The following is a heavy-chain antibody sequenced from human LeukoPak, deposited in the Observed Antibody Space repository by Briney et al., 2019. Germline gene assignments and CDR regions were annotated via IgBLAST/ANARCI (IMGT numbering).Heavy chain of an antibody. Sequence: GGSLRLSCAASGFTFSSYWMHWVRQAPGKGLVWVSRINSDGSSTSYADSVKGRFTISRDNAKNTLYLQMNSLRAEDTAVYYCARYCSSTSCHAFDYWGQGTLVTVSS. J-gene: IGHJ4*02. D-gene: IGHD2-2*01. CDR2: INSDGSST. CDR1: GFTFSSYW. V-gene: IGHV3-74*01. CDR3: ARYCSSTSCHAFDY.